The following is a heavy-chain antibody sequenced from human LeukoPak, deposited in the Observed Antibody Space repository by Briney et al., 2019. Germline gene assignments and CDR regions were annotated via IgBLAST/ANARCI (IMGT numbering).Heavy chain of an antibody. CDR2: IYHSGST. V-gene: IGHV4-30-2*01. Sequence: SETLSLTCTVSGGSISSGGYSWSWIRQPPGKGLEWIGYIYHSGSTYYNPSLKSRVTISVDTSKNQFSLKLSSVTAADTAVYYCASDYDSRFDYWGQGTLVAVSS. CDR1: GGSISSGGYS. J-gene: IGHJ4*02. D-gene: IGHD3-22*01. CDR3: ASDYDSRFDY.